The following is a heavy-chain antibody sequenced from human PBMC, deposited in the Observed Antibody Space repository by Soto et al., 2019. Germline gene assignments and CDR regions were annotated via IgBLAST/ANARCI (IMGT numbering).Heavy chain of an antibody. D-gene: IGHD3-16*02. Sequence: GGPILSFAASGFTFSNAWMTWVRQAPGKGLEWVVRIKSKTDGGTTEYAAPVKGRFTISRDDSKNTVYLQMNSLKTEETGVYYSTTDFSFWGLGTMVTVSS. V-gene: IGHV3-15*01. CDR3: TTDFSF. CDR1: GFTFSNAW. CDR2: IKSKTDGGTT. J-gene: IGHJ4*02.